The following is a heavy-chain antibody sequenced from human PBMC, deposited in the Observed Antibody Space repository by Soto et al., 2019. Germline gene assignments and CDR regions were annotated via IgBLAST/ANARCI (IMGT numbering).Heavy chain of an antibody. J-gene: IGHJ2*01. CDR2: IIPILGIA. CDR3: ARGNHRWLQLWYFDL. D-gene: IGHD5-12*01. CDR1: GGTFSSYT. Sequence: SVKVSCKASGGTFSSYTISWVRQAPGQGLEWMGRIIPILGIANYAQKFQGRVTITADESTSTAYMELSSLRSEDTAVYYCARGNHRWLQLWYFDLWGRGTLVTVSS. V-gene: IGHV1-69*02.